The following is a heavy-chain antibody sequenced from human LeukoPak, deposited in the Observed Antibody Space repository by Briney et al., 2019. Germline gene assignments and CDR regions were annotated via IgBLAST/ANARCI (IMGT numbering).Heavy chain of an antibody. CDR2: ISGSGDIT. J-gene: IGHJ4*02. D-gene: IGHD6-25*01. CDR1: GFSFSSYG. Sequence: PGGSLRLSCAASGFSFSSYGINWVRQAPGKGLEWVSGISGSGDITYYADSVKGRFTISRDNSRNTLYLQMNSLRAEGTAVYYCARRSKSSAIWYYFDYWGQGTLVTVSS. CDR3: ARRSKSSAIWYYFDY. V-gene: IGHV3-23*01.